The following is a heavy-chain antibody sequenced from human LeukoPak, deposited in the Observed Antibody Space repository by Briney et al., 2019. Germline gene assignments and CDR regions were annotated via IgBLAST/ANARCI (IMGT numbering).Heavy chain of an antibody. D-gene: IGHD3-22*01. CDR2: IRSKAYGGTT. J-gene: IGHJ4*02. CDR1: RFTFGDYA. CDR3: TRDGRNYYDSSGYLTLLDY. V-gene: IGHV3-49*04. Sequence: GGSLRLSCTASRFTFGDYAMSWVRQAPGKGLEWVGFIRSKAYGGTTEYAASVKGRFTIPRDDSKSIAYLQMNSLKTEDTAVYYCTRDGRNYYDSSGYLTLLDYWGQGTLVTVSS.